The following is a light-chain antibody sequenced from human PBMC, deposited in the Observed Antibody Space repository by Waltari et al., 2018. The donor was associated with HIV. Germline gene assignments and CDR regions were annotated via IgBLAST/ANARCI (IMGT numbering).Light chain of an antibody. CDR1: ALPKQY. CDR2: KDN. V-gene: IGLV3-25*03. Sequence: SSELTQTPSVSVSPGTTPRITCSGAALPKQYGYWYQQKPGQAPILVIYKDNERPSGIPERFSGSSSGTTVTLTISGVQAEDEADYYCQSADSSGTYYVFGAGTKVTVL. J-gene: IGLJ1*01. CDR3: QSADSSGTYYV.